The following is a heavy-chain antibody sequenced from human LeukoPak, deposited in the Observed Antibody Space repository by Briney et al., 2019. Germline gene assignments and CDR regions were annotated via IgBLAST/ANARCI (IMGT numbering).Heavy chain of an antibody. CDR2: ISSSSSYI. CDR1: GFTFSSYS. J-gene: IGHJ4*02. D-gene: IGHD3-22*01. CDR3: AKDYYDSSGYSHYFDY. V-gene: IGHV3-21*01. Sequence: PGGSLRLSCAASGFTFSSYSMNWVRQAPGKGLEWVSSISSSSSYIYYADSVKGRFTISRDNAKNSLYLQMNSLRAEDTAVYYCAKDYYDSSGYSHYFDYWGQGTLVTVSS.